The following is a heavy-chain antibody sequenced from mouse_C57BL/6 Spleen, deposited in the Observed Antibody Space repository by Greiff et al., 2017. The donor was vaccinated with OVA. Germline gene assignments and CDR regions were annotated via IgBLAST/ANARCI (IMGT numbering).Heavy chain of an antibody. J-gene: IGHJ4*01. V-gene: IGHV2-5*01. CDR1: GFSLTSYG. CDR3: AINFDGYYLYAMDY. CDR2: IWRGGST. D-gene: IGHD2-3*01. Sequence: VQLQQSGPGLVQPSQSLSITCTVSGFSLTSYGVHWVRQSPGKGLEWLGVIWRGGSTDYNAAFMSRLSITKDNSKSQVFFKMNSLQADDTAIYYCAINFDGYYLYAMDYWGQGTSVTVSS.